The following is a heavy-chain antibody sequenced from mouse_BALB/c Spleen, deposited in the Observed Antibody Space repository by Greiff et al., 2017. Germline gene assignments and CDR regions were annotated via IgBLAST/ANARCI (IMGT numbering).Heavy chain of an antibody. D-gene: IGHD2-3*01. CDR2: ISSGSSTI. CDR1: GFTFSSFG. Sequence: EVKVVESGGGLVQPGGSRKLSCAASGFTFSSFGMHWVRQAPEKGLEWVAYISSGSSTIYYADTVKGRFTISRDNPKNTLFLQMTSLRSEDTAMYYCARGDGYYGYFDVWGAGTTVTVSS. J-gene: IGHJ1*01. CDR3: ARGDGYYGYFDV. V-gene: IGHV5-17*02.